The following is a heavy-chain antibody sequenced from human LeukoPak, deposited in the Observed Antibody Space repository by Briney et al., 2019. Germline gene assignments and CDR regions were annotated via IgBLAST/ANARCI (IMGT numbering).Heavy chain of an antibody. J-gene: IGHJ4*02. V-gene: IGHV3-30*02. CDR3: ASGYNYGFDY. CDR2: IQYDGSQK. Sequence: PGGSLRLSFAASGVSFSGYAMDWVRQAPGKGLEWVAFIQYDGSQKSYVDSVKGRFTISRDNSKNTLYLQMNSLRAEDTALYYCASGYNYGFDYWGQGTLVTVSS. D-gene: IGHD5-24*01. CDR1: GVSFSGYA.